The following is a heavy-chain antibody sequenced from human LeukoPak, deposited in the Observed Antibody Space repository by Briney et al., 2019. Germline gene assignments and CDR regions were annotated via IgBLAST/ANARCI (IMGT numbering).Heavy chain of an antibody. CDR1: GGSISSYY. J-gene: IGHJ3*02. CDR3: ARALISYYYDSSGYYPFDI. V-gene: IGHV4-59*01. D-gene: IGHD3-22*01. Sequence: SETLSLTCTVSGGSISSYYWSWIRQPPGKGLEWIGYIYYSGSTNYNPSLKSRVTISVDTSKNQFSLKLSSVTAADTAVYYCARALISYYYDSSGYYPFDIWGQGTMVTVSS. CDR2: IYYSGST.